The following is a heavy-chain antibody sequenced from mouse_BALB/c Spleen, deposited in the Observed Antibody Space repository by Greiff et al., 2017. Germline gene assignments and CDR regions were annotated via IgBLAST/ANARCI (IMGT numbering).Heavy chain of an antibody. CDR3: ARRENGYYNY. CDR2: ISNGGGST. J-gene: IGHJ2*01. D-gene: IGHD1-1*02. CDR1: GFTFSSYT. V-gene: IGHV5-12-2*01. Sequence: EVQGVESGGGLVQPGGSLKLSCAASGFTFSSYTMSWVRQTPEKRLEWVAYISNGGGSTYYPDTVKGRFTISRDNAKNTLYLQMSSLKSEDTAMYYCARRENGYYNYWGQGTTLTVSS.